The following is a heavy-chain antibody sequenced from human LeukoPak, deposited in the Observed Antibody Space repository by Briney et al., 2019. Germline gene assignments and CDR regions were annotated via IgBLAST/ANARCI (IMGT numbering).Heavy chain of an antibody. Sequence: GGSLRLSCAASGFTLSDYYMSWIRQAPGKGLEWVSYISSSGGTIYYADSVKGRFTISRDNAKNSLYLQMNSLRAEDTAVYYCARGGPSVLRYFDWPYYYYYGMDVWGQGTTVTVSS. J-gene: IGHJ6*02. CDR3: ARGGPSVLRYFDWPYYYYYGMDV. D-gene: IGHD3-9*01. CDR1: GFTLSDYY. CDR2: ISSSGGTI. V-gene: IGHV3-11*01.